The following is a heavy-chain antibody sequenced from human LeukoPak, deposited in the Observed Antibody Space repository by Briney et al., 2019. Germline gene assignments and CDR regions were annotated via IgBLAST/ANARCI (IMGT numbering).Heavy chain of an antibody. CDR3: AKLLAADYYDSSGYSSRSLDY. CDR1: GFTFSTSG. CDR2: ISSRGESK. D-gene: IGHD3-22*01. V-gene: IGHV3-48*02. Sequence: SGGSLRLSCAASGFTFSTSGMNWVRQAPGKGLEWVAYISSRGESKYYAASVKGRFTISRDNAHNSLYLQMNSLRDDDTAVYYCAKLLAADYYDSSGYSSRSLDYWGQGTLVTVSS. J-gene: IGHJ4*02.